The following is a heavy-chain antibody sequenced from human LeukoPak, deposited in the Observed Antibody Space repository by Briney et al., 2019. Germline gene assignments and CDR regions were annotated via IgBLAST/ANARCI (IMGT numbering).Heavy chain of an antibody. D-gene: IGHD3-3*01. CDR1: GFTFSRYS. J-gene: IGHJ4*02. Sequence: GGSLRLSCVASGFTFSRYSMNWVRQAPGKGLEWVSSIISSSSYIYYADSVKGRFTISRDNAKNSLYLQMNSLRAEDTAVYYCARVPDDFWSGYFVDYWGQGTLVTVSS. V-gene: IGHV3-21*01. CDR2: IISSSSYI. CDR3: ARVPDDFWSGYFVDY.